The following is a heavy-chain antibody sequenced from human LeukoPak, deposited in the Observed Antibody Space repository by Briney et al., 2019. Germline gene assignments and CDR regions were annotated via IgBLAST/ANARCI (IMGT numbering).Heavy chain of an antibody. V-gene: IGHV3-33*01. CDR1: GFTFSSYG. CDR3: ARDLNGYFDY. J-gene: IGHJ4*02. Sequence: GVSLRLSCAASGFTFSSYGMHWVRQAPGKGLEWVAVIRYDGSNKYYADSVKGRFTISRDSSKNTLYLQMNSLRAEDTAVYYCARDLNGYFDYWGQGTLVTVSS. CDR2: IRYDGSNK. D-gene: IGHD3-9*01.